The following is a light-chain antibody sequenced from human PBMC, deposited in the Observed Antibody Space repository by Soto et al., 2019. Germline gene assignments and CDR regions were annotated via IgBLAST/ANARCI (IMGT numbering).Light chain of an antibody. V-gene: IGLV3-21*02. Sequence: SYELTQAPSVSVAPGQTARITCGGDNIASKSVHWYRQKPGQAPVVVVYDDSDRPSGIPERFSGSNSGNTATLTISRVEAGDEADYYCQVWHGATEWVFGGGTKLTVL. CDR3: QVWHGATEWV. CDR1: NIASKS. CDR2: DDS. J-gene: IGLJ3*02.